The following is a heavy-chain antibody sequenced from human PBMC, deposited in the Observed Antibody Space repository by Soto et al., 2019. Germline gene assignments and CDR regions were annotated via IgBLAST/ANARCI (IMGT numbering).Heavy chain of an antibody. Sequence: EVQLVESGGGLVKPGESLRLSCATSGFTFSHAWVNWVRQAPGKGLEWVGHIKNKIDGGTTEYAAPVKGRFTISKDDSKNTRYLQMTSLKLEDTAVYYCATWGGGGLGDYSYDSWGQGTLVTVSS. D-gene: IGHD4-17*01. CDR3: ATWGGGGLGDYSYDS. CDR1: GFTFSHAW. V-gene: IGHV3-15*07. CDR2: IKNKIDGGTT. J-gene: IGHJ4*02.